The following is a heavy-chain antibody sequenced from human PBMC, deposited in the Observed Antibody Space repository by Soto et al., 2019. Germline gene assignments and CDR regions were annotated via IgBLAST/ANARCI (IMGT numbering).Heavy chain of an antibody. V-gene: IGHV4-59*08. CDR1: GGSISSYY. D-gene: IGHD2-2*01. CDR3: ARSLVTSHSTKIFDY. Sequence: SETLSLTCTVSGGSISSYYWSWIRQPPGKGLEWIGYIYYSGSTNYNPSLKSRVTISVDTSKNQFSLKLSAVTAADTAVYYCARSLVTSHSTKIFDYWGQGTLVTVSS. CDR2: IYYSGST. J-gene: IGHJ4*02.